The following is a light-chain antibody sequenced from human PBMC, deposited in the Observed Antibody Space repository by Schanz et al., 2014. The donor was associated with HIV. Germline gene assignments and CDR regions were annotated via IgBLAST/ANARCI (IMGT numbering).Light chain of an antibody. CDR3: SSYTSSSIVV. Sequence: QSALTQPASVSGSPGQSITISCTGTSSDGGGYNSVSWYQQHPGKAPKLMIYDGSNRPSGGSNRFSGSKSGNTASLTISGLQAEDEADYYCSSYTSSSIVVFGGGTKLTVL. J-gene: IGLJ2*01. V-gene: IGLV2-14*01. CDR2: DGS. CDR1: SSDGGGYNS.